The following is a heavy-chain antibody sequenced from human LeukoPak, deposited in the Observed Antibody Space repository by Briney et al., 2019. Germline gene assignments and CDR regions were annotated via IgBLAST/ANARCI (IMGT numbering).Heavy chain of an antibody. D-gene: IGHD5-12*01. CDR1: GGSFTDFF. Sequence: PSETLSLTCTVDGGSFTDFFWTWSRQAPGKGLEWIGDINHSGGTNYNPSLKSRVTISVDTSKNQFSLKLRSVTAADTAVYYCARVSGYDWESFYDYWGQGTLVTVSS. CDR3: ARVSGYDWESFYDY. CDR2: INHSGGT. V-gene: IGHV4-34*01. J-gene: IGHJ4*02.